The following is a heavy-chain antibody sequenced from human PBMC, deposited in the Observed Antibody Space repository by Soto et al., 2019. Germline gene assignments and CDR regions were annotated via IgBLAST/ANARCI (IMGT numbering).Heavy chain of an antibody. J-gene: IGHJ5*02. CDR3: ARDSAWFGP. V-gene: IGHV4-39*01. CDR2: VYHSGST. CDR1: GGSIRTTNYF. Sequence: QLQLQESGPGLVRPSETLSLTCSVSGGSIRTTNYFWAWIRQPPGKGLEWIASVYHSGSTYYNPSIKRRVTVSVDSSKNPFALTLSSASAADTALYYCARDSAWFGPWGQGTLVSVSS.